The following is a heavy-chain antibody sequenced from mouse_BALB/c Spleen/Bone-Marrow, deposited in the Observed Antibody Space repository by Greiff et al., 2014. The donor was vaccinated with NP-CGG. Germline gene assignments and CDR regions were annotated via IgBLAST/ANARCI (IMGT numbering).Heavy chain of an antibody. CDR2: ISPSNGRS. CDR1: GYSFTSYC. V-gene: IGHV1S81*02. Sequence: QVQLQQSRAELVKPGASVKLSCKASGYSFTSYCMHWVKQTPGQGLEWIGEISPSNGRSNYNEKFNSKGTLTVDKSSNTTYMQLSIMTSKDSAAYYYSRSELRRGDYATDYWGQGTSVTVSS. J-gene: IGHJ4*01. CDR3: SRSELRRGDYATDY. D-gene: IGHD2-12*01.